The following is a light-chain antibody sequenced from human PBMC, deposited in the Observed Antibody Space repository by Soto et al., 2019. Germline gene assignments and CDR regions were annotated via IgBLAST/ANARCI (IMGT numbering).Light chain of an antibody. Sequence: DIVMTHSPDSLAVSLGERATINCKSSQSVLYRSNNKNYLAWYQQKPGQPPKLLIYWASTRESGVPDRFSGGGSGTDFTLTISSLQSEDSAVYYCQQYNNWPLTFGGGTKVDIK. CDR3: QQYNNWPLT. CDR2: WAS. CDR1: QSVLYRSNNKNY. V-gene: IGKV4-1*01. J-gene: IGKJ4*01.